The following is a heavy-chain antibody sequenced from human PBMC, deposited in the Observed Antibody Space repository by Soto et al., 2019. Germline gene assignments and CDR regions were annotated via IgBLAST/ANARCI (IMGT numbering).Heavy chain of an antibody. Sequence: PSETLSLTCAVYGGSFSGYYWSWIRQPPGKGLEWIGEINHSGSTNYNPSLKSRVTISVDTSKNQFSLKLSSVTAADTAVYYCARGHPRLTTVVTRYYYYGMDVWGQRTTVTVSS. J-gene: IGHJ6*02. CDR2: INHSGST. V-gene: IGHV4-34*01. CDR1: GGSFSGYY. CDR3: ARGHPRLTTVVTRYYYYGMDV. D-gene: IGHD4-17*01.